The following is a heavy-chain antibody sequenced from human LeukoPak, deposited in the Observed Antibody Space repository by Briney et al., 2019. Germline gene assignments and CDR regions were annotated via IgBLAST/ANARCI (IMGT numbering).Heavy chain of an antibody. CDR1: GGSISSSSYY. D-gene: IGHD3-16*01. CDR2: ISHTGNT. Sequence: SETLSFTCNVSGGSISSSSYYWGWIRQPPGKGLEWIGTISHTGNTYYKPSLKSRVTISVDTSKNQFSLKLSSVTAADTAVYYRAREDYAFPPFYWGPGTLVTVSS. CDR3: AREDYAFPPFY. V-gene: IGHV4-39*07. J-gene: IGHJ4*02.